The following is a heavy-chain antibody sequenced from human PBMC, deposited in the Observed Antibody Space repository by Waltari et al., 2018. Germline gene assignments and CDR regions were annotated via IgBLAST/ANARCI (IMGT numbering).Heavy chain of an antibody. CDR2: IYHSGST. V-gene: IGHV4-38-2*01. J-gene: IGHJ2*01. CDR3: ARPKKNWYFDL. Sequence: QVQLQESGPGLVKPSETLSLTCAVSGYSISSGYYWGWIRQPPGKGLEWIGSIYHSGSTYYNPSLKSRVTISVDTSNIQFSLKLSSVTAADTAVYYCARPKKNWYFDLWGRGTLVTVSS. CDR1: GYSISSGYY.